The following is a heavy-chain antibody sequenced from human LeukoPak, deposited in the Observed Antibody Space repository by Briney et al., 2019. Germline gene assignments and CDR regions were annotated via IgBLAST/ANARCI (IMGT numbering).Heavy chain of an antibody. Sequence: ETLSLTCAVYGGSFTGYYWSWIRQPPEKGLEWVASINHSGNVNYYVDSVKGRFTISRDNAKNSLYLQMSNLRAEDTAVYFCARGGGLDVWGQGATVTVSS. CDR1: GGSFTGYY. CDR3: ARGGGLDV. J-gene: IGHJ6*02. D-gene: IGHD3-16*01. V-gene: IGHV3-7*03. CDR2: INHSGNVN.